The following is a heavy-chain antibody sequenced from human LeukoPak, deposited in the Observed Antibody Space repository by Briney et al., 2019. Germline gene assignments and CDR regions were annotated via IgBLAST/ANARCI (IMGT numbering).Heavy chain of an antibody. CDR2: IKQDGSEK. CDR1: GFTFSNSW. D-gene: IGHD1-14*01. J-gene: IGHJ4*02. Sequence: SGGSLRLSCAASGFTFSNSWMSWVRQAPGKGLEWVANIKQDGSEKYYVDSMKGRLTISRDNAKNSLYLQMNSLRAEDTAVYYCARTNRSDAVFDYWGQGTLVTVSS. CDR3: ARTNRSDAVFDY. V-gene: IGHV3-7*01.